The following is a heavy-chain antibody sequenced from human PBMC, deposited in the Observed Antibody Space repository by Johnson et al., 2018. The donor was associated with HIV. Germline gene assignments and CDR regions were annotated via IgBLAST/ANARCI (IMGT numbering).Heavy chain of an antibody. J-gene: IGHJ3*02. CDR3: ARKGDAFDI. CDR2: IKLDGSDK. Sequence: VHLVESGGGLVQPGESLRLSCVVSGFTFGTYWMTWVRQAPGNGLEWVATIKLDGSDKYYLDSVKGRFTISRDNGRNSLYLQMNSLRAEDTAVYYCARKGDAFDIWGQGTKVTVSS. V-gene: IGHV3-7*03. CDR1: GFTFGTYW.